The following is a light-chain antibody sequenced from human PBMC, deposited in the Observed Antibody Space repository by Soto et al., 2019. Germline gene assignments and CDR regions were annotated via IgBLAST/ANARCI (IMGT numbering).Light chain of an antibody. CDR3: QLYDNLPT. V-gene: IGKV1-33*01. J-gene: IGKJ5*01. CDR1: QDIRNY. Sequence: IHRIQCPSSLPRSVGDRVTLTCQASQDIRNYLNWYQHKPGKTPKPLIYDASTSETGVPSRFSVSGSGTDFTFTISSLQPEYIATYYCQLYDNLPTFGQGTRLEIK. CDR2: DAS.